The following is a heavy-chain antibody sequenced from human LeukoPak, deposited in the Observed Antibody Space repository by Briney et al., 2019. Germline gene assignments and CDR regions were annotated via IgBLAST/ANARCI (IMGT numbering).Heavy chain of an antibody. J-gene: IGHJ4*02. CDR2: MNPNSGNT. Sequence: ASVKVSCKASGYTFTSYDINWVRQATGQGLEWMGWMNPNSGNTGYAQKFQGRVSMTRSTSITTAYMELSSLRFEDTAVYYCARGSTTVTYWGQGTLVTVSS. V-gene: IGHV1-8*02. CDR3: ARGSTTVTY. CDR1: GYTFTSYD. D-gene: IGHD4-17*01.